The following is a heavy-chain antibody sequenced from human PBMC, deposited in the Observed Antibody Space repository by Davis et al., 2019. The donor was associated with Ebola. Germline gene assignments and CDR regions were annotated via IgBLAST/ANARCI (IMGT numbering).Heavy chain of an antibody. CDR3: AASAGTVGKFDF. CDR2: IVVGSGNT. V-gene: IGHV1-58*02. D-gene: IGHD1-14*01. CDR1: GFTFSSSG. Sequence: AASVKVSCKASGFTFSSSGMQWVRQARGQRLEWIGGIVVGSGNTNYAQKFRERLTMTRDMSISTAYMELSSLRFEDTAVYYCAASAGTVGKFDFWGQGTLVTVSS. J-gene: IGHJ4*02.